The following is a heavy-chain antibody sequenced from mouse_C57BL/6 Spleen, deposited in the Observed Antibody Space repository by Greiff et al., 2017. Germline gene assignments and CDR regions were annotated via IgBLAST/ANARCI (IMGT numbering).Heavy chain of an antibody. Sequence: VQLQQSGTVLARPGASVKMSCKTSGYTFTSYWMHWVKQRPGQGLEWIGAIYPGNSDTSYNQKFKGKAKLTAVTSASTAYMALSSLTNEDSAVYYCTRVDYSNYDAMDYWGQGTSVTVSS. D-gene: IGHD2-5*01. V-gene: IGHV1-5*01. CDR1: GYTFTSYW. J-gene: IGHJ4*01. CDR3: TRVDYSNYDAMDY. CDR2: IYPGNSDT.